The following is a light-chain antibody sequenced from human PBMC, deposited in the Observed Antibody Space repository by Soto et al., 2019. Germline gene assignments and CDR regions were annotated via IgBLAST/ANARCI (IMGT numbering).Light chain of an antibody. CDR2: GAS. V-gene: IGKV3-20*01. CDR3: QQYGSSPPT. CDR1: QSISRY. J-gene: IGKJ1*01. Sequence: EIVLRQSPGTLSLSPGERTTLSCRASQSISRYLAWYQQKPGQGPRLLIYGASSRATGTPDRFSGSGSGTDFTLTINRLEPEDFALYYCQQYGSSPPTFGQGTKVDI.